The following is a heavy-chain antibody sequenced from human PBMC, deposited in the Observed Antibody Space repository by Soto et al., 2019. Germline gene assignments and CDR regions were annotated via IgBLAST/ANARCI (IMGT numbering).Heavy chain of an antibody. V-gene: IGHV3-21*01. Sequence: EVQLVESGGGLVKPGGSLRVSCAASGFTFSSYTMHWVRQAPGKGLEWVSSISSGGDYIYYADSVKGRFTISRDNAKNSLYLQMNSLRAEDTAVYYCARDVMPKMGWFDPWGQGTLVTVSS. CDR1: GFTFSSYT. CDR3: ARDVMPKMGWFDP. D-gene: IGHD2-2*01. CDR2: ISSGGDYI. J-gene: IGHJ5*02.